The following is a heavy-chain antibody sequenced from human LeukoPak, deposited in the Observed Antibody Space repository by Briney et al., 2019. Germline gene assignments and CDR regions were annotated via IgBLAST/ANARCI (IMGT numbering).Heavy chain of an antibody. V-gene: IGHV3-33*01. CDR3: ARGIKIITIFGVVIEAAPGAGGGNWFDP. Sequence: GGSLRLSCAASGFTFSSYGMHWVRQAPGKGLEWVAVIWYDGSNKYYADSVKGRFTISRDNAKNSLYLQMNSLRAEDTAVYYCARGIKIITIFGVVIEAAPGAGGGNWFDPWGQGTLVTVSS. D-gene: IGHD3-3*01. CDR1: GFTFSSYG. CDR2: IWYDGSNK. J-gene: IGHJ5*02.